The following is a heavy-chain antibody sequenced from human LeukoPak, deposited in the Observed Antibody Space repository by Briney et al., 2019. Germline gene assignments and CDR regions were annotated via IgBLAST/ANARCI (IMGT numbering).Heavy chain of an antibody. J-gene: IGHJ4*02. CDR2: IYYSGST. CDR3: ARQKTRGYSYYSDY. V-gene: IGHV4-39*01. Sequence: SETLSLTCTVSGGSISSSSYYWGWIRQPPGKGLEWIGSIYYSGSTYYSPSLKSRVTISVDTSKNQFSLKLSSVTAADTAVYYCARQKTRGYSYYSDYWGQGTLVTVSS. D-gene: IGHD5-18*01. CDR1: GGSISSSSYY.